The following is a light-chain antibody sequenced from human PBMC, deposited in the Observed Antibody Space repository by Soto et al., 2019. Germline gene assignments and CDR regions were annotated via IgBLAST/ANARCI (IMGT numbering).Light chain of an antibody. J-gene: IGKJ2*01. V-gene: IGKV1-9*01. Sequence: DIQLTQSPSFLSASVEDRVTISCRASYDISSSLAWYQQEPGKPPKLLIYDSSTLQTGVPSRFTGSGSGRKFTLTISGLQFGDFATYFCQQLRHHPYTFGQGTKLEI. CDR3: QQLRHHPYT. CDR2: DSS. CDR1: YDISSS.